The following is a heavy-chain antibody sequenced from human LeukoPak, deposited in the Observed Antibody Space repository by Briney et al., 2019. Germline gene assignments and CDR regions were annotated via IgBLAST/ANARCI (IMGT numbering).Heavy chain of an antibody. CDR2: IYSGGST. CDR1: GFTFSNYA. D-gene: IGHD4-17*01. CDR3: ARDPGIRVYGDYKGLDYYYMDV. V-gene: IGHV3-53*01. Sequence: GGSLRLSCAGSGFTFSNYAMHWVRQAPGKGLEWVAVIYSGGSTYYADSVKGRFTISRDNSKNTLYLQMNSLRAEDTAVYYCARDPGIRVYGDYKGLDYYYMDVWGKGTTVTVSS. J-gene: IGHJ6*03.